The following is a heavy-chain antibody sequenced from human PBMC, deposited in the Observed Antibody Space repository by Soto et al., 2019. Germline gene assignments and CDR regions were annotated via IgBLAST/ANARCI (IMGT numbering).Heavy chain of an antibody. CDR1: GGTFSSYT. Sequence: QVQLVQSGAEVKKPGSSVTVSCTASGGTFSSYTISWVRQAPGLGLEWMAGISPIFGTPIYAQKFQDRVTITADDSTMTAYMEMNRLTSEDTAVYYCARVVVGSRLSLDYWGQGTLVTISS. J-gene: IGHJ4*02. V-gene: IGHV1-69*01. D-gene: IGHD1-26*01. CDR3: ARVVVGSRLSLDY. CDR2: ISPIFGTP.